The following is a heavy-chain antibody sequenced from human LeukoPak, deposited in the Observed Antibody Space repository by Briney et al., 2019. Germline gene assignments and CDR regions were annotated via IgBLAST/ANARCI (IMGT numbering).Heavy chain of an antibody. D-gene: IGHD6-19*01. J-gene: IGHJ6*03. Sequence: PSETLSLTCTVSGGSISSSSYYWGWIRQPPGKGLEWIGEINHSGSTNYNPSLKSRVTISVDTSKNQFSLKLSSVTAADTAVYYCARVLAVAGIYYYYYYYMDVWGKGTTVTVSS. CDR2: INHSGST. V-gene: IGHV4-39*07. CDR1: GGSISSSSYY. CDR3: ARVLAVAGIYYYYYYYMDV.